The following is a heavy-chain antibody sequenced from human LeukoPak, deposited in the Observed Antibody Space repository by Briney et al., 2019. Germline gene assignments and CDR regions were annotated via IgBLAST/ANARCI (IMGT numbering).Heavy chain of an antibody. CDR1: GYSISSGYY. CDR2: IYHTGST. CDR3: ARGYCSTTSCPYIWFDP. Sequence: PSETLSLTCTVPGYSISSGYYWAWLRQPPGKGLEWIGNIYHTGSTNYKSPLKSRAAISLDTSKNQFSLKLNSVTAADTAVYYCARGYCSTTSCPYIWFDPWGQGTLVTVSS. V-gene: IGHV4-38-2*02. D-gene: IGHD2-2*01. J-gene: IGHJ5*02.